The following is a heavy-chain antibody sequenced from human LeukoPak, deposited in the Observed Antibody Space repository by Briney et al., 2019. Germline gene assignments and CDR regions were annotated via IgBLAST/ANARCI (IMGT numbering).Heavy chain of an antibody. CDR1: GFTSSRYA. CDR2: ISYDGSRK. Sequence: GGSLRLSCAVSGFTSSRYAMHWVRQTPGKGLERVTLISYDGSRKSYAASVKGRFTVSRDISKNTLYLQMNSLRDEDTAVYYCARDLGLYAFDVWGQGTMVTVSS. CDR3: ARDLGLYAFDV. D-gene: IGHD5-12*01. J-gene: IGHJ3*01. V-gene: IGHV3-30*04.